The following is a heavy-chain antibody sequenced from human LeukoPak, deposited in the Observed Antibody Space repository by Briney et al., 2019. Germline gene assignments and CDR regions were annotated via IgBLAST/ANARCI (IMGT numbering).Heavy chain of an antibody. CDR2: MYYSGST. CDR3: ASVYDSSGYYVDY. J-gene: IGHJ4*02. D-gene: IGHD3-22*01. Sequence: SETLSLTCTVSGGSISSSSYYWGWIRQPPGKGLEWIGSMYYSGSTYYNPFLKSRVTISVDTSKNQFSLKLSSVTAADTAVYYCASVYDSSGYYVDYWGQGTLVTVSS. V-gene: IGHV4-39*07. CDR1: GGSISSSSYY.